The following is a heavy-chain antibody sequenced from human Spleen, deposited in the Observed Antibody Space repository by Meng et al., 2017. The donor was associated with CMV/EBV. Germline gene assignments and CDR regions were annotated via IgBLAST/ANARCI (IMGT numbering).Heavy chain of an antibody. Sequence: GESLKISCSASGFTFSSFEMNWVRQAPGKGLEWVSYISSSGDISHYADSVKGRFTISRDNAKNSLYLQMNSLRAEDTALYYCARRYSYGQYYFDYWGQGTLVTVSS. V-gene: IGHV3-48*03. CDR2: ISSSGDIS. CDR1: GFTFSSFE. J-gene: IGHJ4*02. CDR3: ARRYSYGQYYFDY. D-gene: IGHD5-18*01.